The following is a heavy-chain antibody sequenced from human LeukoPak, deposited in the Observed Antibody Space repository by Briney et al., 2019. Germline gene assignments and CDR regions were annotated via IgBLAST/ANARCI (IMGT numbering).Heavy chain of an antibody. D-gene: IGHD3-16*01. Sequence: HPGGCLRLSCAASGLTVISYAVSWVRRAQGRGLRWVGATSGSGGSTYYADSVKGRFTISRDNSKNTLYLQMNSLRAEDTAVYYCARGYLGGDIHFDYWGRGTLVTVSS. CDR2: TSGSGGST. J-gene: IGHJ4*02. CDR1: GLTVISYA. CDR3: ARGYLGGDIHFDY. V-gene: IGHV3-23*01.